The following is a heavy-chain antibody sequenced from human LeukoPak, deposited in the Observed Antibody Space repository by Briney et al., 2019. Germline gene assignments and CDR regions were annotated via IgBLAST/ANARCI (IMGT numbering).Heavy chain of an antibody. J-gene: IGHJ4*02. V-gene: IGHV1-2*06. D-gene: IGHD6-19*01. CDR1: GYTFTGYY. CDR3: ASLSSGWDLFDY. Sequence: ASVKVSCKASGYTFTGYYMHWVRQAPGQGLEWMGRINPNSGGTNYAQKFQGRVTMTRDTSISTAYMELSRLRSDDTAVYYCASLSSGWDLFDYWGQGTLVTVSS. CDR2: INPNSGGT.